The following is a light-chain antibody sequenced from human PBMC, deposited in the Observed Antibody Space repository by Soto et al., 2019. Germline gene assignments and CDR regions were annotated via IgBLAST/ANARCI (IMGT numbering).Light chain of an antibody. CDR2: EDS. CDR1: SSDVGGFNL. J-gene: IGLJ2*01. CDR3: SSYTTSTTRII. V-gene: IGLV2-14*02. Sequence: QSALTQPASVSGSPGQSITISCTGTSSDVGGFNLVSWYQQHPGKAPKIMIYEDSNRPSGVSNRFSGSKSGNTASLTISGLQAEDEADYYCSSYTTSTTRIIFGGGTKLTVL.